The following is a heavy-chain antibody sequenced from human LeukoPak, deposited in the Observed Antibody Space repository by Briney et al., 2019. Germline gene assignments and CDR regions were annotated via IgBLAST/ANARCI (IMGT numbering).Heavy chain of an antibody. CDR1: GGSISSYY. Sequence: SETLSLTCTVSGGSISSYYWSWIRQPPGKGLEWIGYIYYSGSTNYNPSLKSRVTISVDTSKNQFSLKLSSVTAADTAVYYCARGLYYFDYWGQGTLVTVSS. CDR2: IYYSGST. J-gene: IGHJ4*02. CDR3: ARGLYYFDY. V-gene: IGHV4-59*01.